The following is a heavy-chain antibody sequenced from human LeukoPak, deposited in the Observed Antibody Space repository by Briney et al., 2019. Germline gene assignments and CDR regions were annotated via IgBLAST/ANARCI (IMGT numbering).Heavy chain of an antibody. CDR1: GGSISSGSYY. V-gene: IGHV4-61*02. Sequence: SETLSLTCTVSGGSISSGSYYWSWIRQPAGTGLEWVGRIYTSGITNYNPSLKSRVTISVDTSKNQFSLKLSSVTAADTAVYYCARAYGSGSLDAFDIWGQGTMVTVSS. CDR2: IYTSGIT. D-gene: IGHD3-10*01. CDR3: ARAYGSGSLDAFDI. J-gene: IGHJ3*02.